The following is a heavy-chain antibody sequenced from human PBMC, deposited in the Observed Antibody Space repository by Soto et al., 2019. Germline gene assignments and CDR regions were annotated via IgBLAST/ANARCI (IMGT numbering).Heavy chain of an antibody. D-gene: IGHD6-19*01. J-gene: IGHJ6*02. Sequence: SCAASGFTFSSYGMHWVRQAPGKGLEWVAVISYDGSNKYYADSVKGRFTISRDNSKNTLYLQMNSLRAEDTAVYYCAKDRGWLAERYYYGMDVWGQGTTVTVS. V-gene: IGHV3-30*18. CDR1: GFTFSSYG. CDR2: ISYDGSNK. CDR3: AKDRGWLAERYYYGMDV.